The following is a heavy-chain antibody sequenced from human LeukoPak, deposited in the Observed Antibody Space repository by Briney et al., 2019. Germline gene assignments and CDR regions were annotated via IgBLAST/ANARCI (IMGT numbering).Heavy chain of an antibody. CDR1: GFTFSSYD. Sequence: GGSLRLSCAASGFTFSSYDMHWVRQATGKGLEWVSAIGTAGDTYYPGSVKGRFTISRENAKNSLYFQMNSLRAGDTAVYYCARGIQLWSTYYYYYYMDVWGKGTTVTVSS. V-gene: IGHV3-13*01. CDR3: ARGIQLWSTYYYYYYMDV. CDR2: IGTAGDT. J-gene: IGHJ6*03. D-gene: IGHD5-18*01.